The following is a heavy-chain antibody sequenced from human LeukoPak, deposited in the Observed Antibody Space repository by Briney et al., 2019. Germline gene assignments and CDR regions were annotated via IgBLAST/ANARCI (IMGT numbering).Heavy chain of an antibody. CDR3: ARHVAVAGFHFDY. D-gene: IGHD6-19*01. J-gene: IGHJ4*02. Sequence: GESLKISCKGSGYSFTSYWIGWVRQMPGKGLEWMGIIYPGDSDTRYRPSFQGQVTISADKSISTAYLQWSSLKASDTAMYYCARHVAVAGFHFDYWGQGTLVTVSS. V-gene: IGHV5-51*01. CDR1: GYSFTSYW. CDR2: IYPGDSDT.